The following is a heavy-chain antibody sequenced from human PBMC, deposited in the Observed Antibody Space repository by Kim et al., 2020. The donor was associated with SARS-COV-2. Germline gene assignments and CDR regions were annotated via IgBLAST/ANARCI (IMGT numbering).Heavy chain of an antibody. V-gene: IGHV3-48*04. CDR2: ISAADSGI. CDR3: AVKSMCSTLGY. Sequence: GGSLRLSCVASGFTFRSYSMTWVRQAPGKGLEWVSYISAADSGIYYGGSVKGRFTISRDNAKNSLYLQMSSLRAEDTAVYYCAVKSMCSTLGYWGQGPLVTVPS. D-gene: IGHD3-16*01. J-gene: IGHJ4*02. CDR1: GFTFRSYS.